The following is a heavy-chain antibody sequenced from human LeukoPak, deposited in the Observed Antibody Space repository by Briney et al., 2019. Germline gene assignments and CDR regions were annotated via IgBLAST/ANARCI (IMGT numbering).Heavy chain of an antibody. J-gene: IGHJ6*03. D-gene: IGHD2-2*01. Sequence: SQTLSLTCTVSGGSISSGSYYWRWIRQPAGTGLEWIGRIYTSGSTNYNPSLKSRVTISVDTSKNQFSLKLSSVTAADTAVYYCARAHRGYCSSTGCLQPTYCYYYMDVWGKGTTVTVSS. CDR3: ARAHRGYCSSTGCLQPTYCYYYMDV. V-gene: IGHV4-61*02. CDR2: IYTSGST. CDR1: GGSISSGSYY.